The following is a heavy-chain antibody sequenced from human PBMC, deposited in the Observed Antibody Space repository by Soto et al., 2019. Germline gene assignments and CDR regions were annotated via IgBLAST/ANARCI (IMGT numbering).Heavy chain of an antibody. D-gene: IGHD4-17*01. CDR2: IYYSGST. CDR3: ASRAPTGDYAWYFEL. V-gene: IGHV4-31*03. CDR1: GASISSGGYY. Sequence: QVQLQESGPGLVKPSQTLSLTCTVSGASISSGGYYWSWIRQHPGEGLEWIGYIYYSGSTSYNPSLKSRLISSLDTSKNQFSLRLDSATAADTAVYYWASRAPTGDYAWYFELWGRGTLVTVSS. J-gene: IGHJ2*01.